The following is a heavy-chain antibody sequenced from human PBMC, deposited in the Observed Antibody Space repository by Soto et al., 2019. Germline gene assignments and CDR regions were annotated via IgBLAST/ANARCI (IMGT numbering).Heavy chain of an antibody. CDR3: AIPLPKQQLVRGAFDH. CDR2: GIPVFGTA. V-gene: IGHV1-69*01. J-gene: IGHJ4*02. Sequence: QVQLVQSGAEVKKPGSSVKLSCKTSGGTFRNYAINWVRQAPGQGLEWMGGGIPVFGTATYAQTFQGRFTITADESTSTAYMELSSLRSEDTAVYYCAIPLPKQQLVRGAFDHWGQGTLVTVAS. CDR1: GGTFRNYA. D-gene: IGHD6-13*01.